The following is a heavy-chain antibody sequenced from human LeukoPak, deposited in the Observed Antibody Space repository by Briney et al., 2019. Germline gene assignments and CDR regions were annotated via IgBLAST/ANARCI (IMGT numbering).Heavy chain of an antibody. D-gene: IGHD3-10*01. Sequence: PGGSLRLSCAASGFTFSSYAMSWVRQAPGKGLEWVSAISGSGGSTYYADSVKGRFTISRDNSKNTLYLQMNSLRAGDTAVYYCAKENVLWFGELLYTDAFDIWGQGTMVTVSS. CDR1: GFTFSSYA. CDR3: AKENVLWFGELLYTDAFDI. CDR2: ISGSGGST. V-gene: IGHV3-23*01. J-gene: IGHJ3*02.